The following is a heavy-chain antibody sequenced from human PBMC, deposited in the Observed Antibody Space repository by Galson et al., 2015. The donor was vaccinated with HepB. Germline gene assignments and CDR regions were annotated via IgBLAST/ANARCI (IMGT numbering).Heavy chain of an antibody. CDR2: IWYDGSNK. CDR1: GFTFSSYG. Sequence: SLRLSCAASGFTFSSYGMHWVRQAPGKGLEWVAVIWYDGSNKYYADSVKGRFTISRDNSKNTLYLQMNSLRAEDTAVYYCARDLTDSSGWYDDYFDYWGQGTLVTVSS. J-gene: IGHJ4*02. CDR3: ARDLTDSSGWYDDYFDY. V-gene: IGHV3-33*01. D-gene: IGHD6-19*01.